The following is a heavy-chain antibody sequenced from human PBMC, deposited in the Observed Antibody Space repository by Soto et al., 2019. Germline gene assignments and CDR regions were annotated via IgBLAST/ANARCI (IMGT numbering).Heavy chain of an antibody. D-gene: IGHD2-15*01. CDR2: ISSSSSYI. Sequence: GGSLRLSCAASGFTFSSYSMNWVRQAPGKGLEWVSSISSSSSYIYYADSVKGRFTISRDNAKNSLYLQMNSLRAEDTAVYYCARRSGASGYCSGGSCLDYYYYMDVWGKGTTVTVSS. CDR1: GFTFSSYS. V-gene: IGHV3-21*01. CDR3: ARRSGASGYCSGGSCLDYYYYMDV. J-gene: IGHJ6*03.